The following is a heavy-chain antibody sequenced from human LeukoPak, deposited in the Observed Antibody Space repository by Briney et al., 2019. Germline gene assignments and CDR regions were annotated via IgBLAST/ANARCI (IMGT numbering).Heavy chain of an antibody. D-gene: IGHD3-16*02. J-gene: IGHJ4*02. CDR3: ARDLGSSRWIDY. V-gene: IGHV3-21*01. CDR2: ITSSGTHI. Sequence: GGSLRLSCAASGFTFSSFNMNWVRQAPGKAMEWVSSITSSGTHIFYADSVRGRFTISRDNAKNSLYLQMDSLGPDDTAVYYCARDLGSSRWIDYWGQGTLVTVSS. CDR1: GFTFSSFN.